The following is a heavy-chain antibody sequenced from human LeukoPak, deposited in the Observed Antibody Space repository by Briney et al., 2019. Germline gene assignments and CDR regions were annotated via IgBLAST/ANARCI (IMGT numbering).Heavy chain of an antibody. J-gene: IGHJ4*02. CDR1: GFTFSSYW. CDR3: AREGPGIQSRSTTFDY. Sequence: GGSLRLSCAASGFTFSSYWMHWVRQAPGKGRVGVSRIKSDGSNYYPDSVKGRFTISRDNSKNTLYLEMNSLRAEDTAVYFCAREGPGIQSRSTTFDYWGQGTLLTVSS. V-gene: IGHV3-74*01. D-gene: IGHD3-16*02. CDR2: IKSDGSN.